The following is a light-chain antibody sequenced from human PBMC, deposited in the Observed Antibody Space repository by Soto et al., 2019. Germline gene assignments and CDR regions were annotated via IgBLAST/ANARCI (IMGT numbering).Light chain of an antibody. CDR1: QSISSW. J-gene: IGKJ2*01. CDR2: DAS. V-gene: IGKV1-5*01. Sequence: DIQMTQSPSTLSASVGDRVTITCRASQSISSWLAWYQQKPGKAPKLLIYDASSLESGVPSRFSGSGSGTEFTLTISSLQPDDFATYYGQQYNGYLYTFGQGTKLEIK. CDR3: QQYNGYLYT.